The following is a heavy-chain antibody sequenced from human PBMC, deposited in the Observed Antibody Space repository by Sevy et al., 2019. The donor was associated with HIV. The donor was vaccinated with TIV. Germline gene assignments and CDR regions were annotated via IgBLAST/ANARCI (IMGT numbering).Heavy chain of an antibody. J-gene: IGHJ4*02. CDR1: GFSLSTRGVR. V-gene: IGHV2-5*08. D-gene: IGHD6-19*01. CDR3: AHSNNGGVSAGLRNYFYDY. Sequence: SGPTLVNPTQTLTLTCTFSGFSLSTRGVRVSWIRQPPGEALEWLALIYWDDDKRYSPSLQSRLTITKDTSKNQVFRTMTNMDPVDTATYFCAHSNNGGVSAGLRNYFYDYWGQGTLVTVSS. CDR2: IYWDDDK.